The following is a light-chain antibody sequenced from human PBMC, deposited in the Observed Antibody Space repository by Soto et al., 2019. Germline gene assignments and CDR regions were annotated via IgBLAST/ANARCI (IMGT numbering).Light chain of an antibody. J-gene: IGKJ1*01. CDR1: QSISDT. Sequence: EIVMTQSPATLSVSPGGRATLSCRASQSISDTLAWYQQKPGQAPRLLIYGASRRATGFPARFSGSGSGTDFTLTISSLQSEDFAVYYCQLYNNWPWTFGQGTKVEIK. V-gene: IGKV3-15*01. CDR2: GAS. CDR3: QLYNNWPWT.